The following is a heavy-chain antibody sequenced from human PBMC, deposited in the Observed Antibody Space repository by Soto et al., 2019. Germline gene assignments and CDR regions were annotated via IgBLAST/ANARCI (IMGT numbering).Heavy chain of an antibody. J-gene: IGHJ6*01. CDR3: AGATGSTIFGVVIMGGMHV. Sequence: QVQLVQSGAEVKKPGASVKVSCKASGYTFTSYAMHWVRQAPGQRLEWMGWINAGNGNTKYSQKFKGRDSITRDTSASTAYMELSGLRSEDTAVYCCAGATGSTIFGVVIMGGMHVWGQGITVAVSS. V-gene: IGHV1-3*01. D-gene: IGHD3-3*01. CDR1: GYTFTSYA. CDR2: INAGNGNT.